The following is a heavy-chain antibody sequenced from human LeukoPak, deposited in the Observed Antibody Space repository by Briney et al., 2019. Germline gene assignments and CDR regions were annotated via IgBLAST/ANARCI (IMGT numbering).Heavy chain of an antibody. D-gene: IGHD3-22*01. CDR2: IVPSGGTT. Sequence: PGGSLRLSCAASGFTFSSNPMSWVRQAPGKGLEWVSAIVPSGGTTSYADSVKGRFTISRDNSRNTLYLQMNSLRAEDTAVYYCAKAPDYYDSSGYSLLGDYWGQGTLVTVSS. V-gene: IGHV3-23*01. CDR3: AKAPDYYDSSGYSLLGDY. CDR1: GFTFSSNP. J-gene: IGHJ4*02.